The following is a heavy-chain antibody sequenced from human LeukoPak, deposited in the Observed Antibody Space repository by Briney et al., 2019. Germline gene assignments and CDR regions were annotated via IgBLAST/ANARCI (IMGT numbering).Heavy chain of an antibody. D-gene: IGHD6-13*01. CDR1: GGSISSSSYY. Sequence: SEALSLTCTVSGGSISSSSYYWGWIRQPPGKGLEWIGSIYYSGSTFYNPSLESRVTISVDTSQNQFYLKLSSVTAADTAVYYCARQSGPYASRWFDYWGQGTLVTVSS. CDR3: ARQSGPYASRWFDY. V-gene: IGHV4-39*01. J-gene: IGHJ4*02. CDR2: IYYSGST.